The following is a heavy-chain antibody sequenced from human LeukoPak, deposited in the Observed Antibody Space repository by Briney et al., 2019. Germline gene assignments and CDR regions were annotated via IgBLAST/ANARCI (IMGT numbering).Heavy chain of an antibody. Sequence: PSETLSLTCTVSGGSISSSSYYWGWIRQPPGKGLEWIGSIYYSGSTYYNPSLKSRVTISVDTSKNQFSLKLSSVTAADTAVYYCARTPYYDFWSGYDNYFDYWGQGTLVTVSS. CDR2: IYYSGST. CDR3: ARTPYYDFWSGYDNYFDY. CDR1: GGSISSSSYY. J-gene: IGHJ4*02. D-gene: IGHD3-3*01. V-gene: IGHV4-39*01.